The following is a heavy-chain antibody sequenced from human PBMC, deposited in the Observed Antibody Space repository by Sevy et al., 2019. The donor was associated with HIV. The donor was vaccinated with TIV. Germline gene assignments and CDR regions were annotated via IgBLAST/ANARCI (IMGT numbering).Heavy chain of an antibody. CDR2: ISHTGNT. CDR3: ARDGGTMTTHGSFDV. D-gene: IGHD4-17*01. V-gene: IGHV4-30-2*01. J-gene: IGHJ3*01. CDR1: GVSISSGAYS. Sequence: SETLSLTCAVSGVSISSGAYSWNWIRQPPGKGLEWIGYISHTGNTYYNPSLKSRITISLDRSKNQFSLRLSSVTAADTAVYFCARDGGTMTTHGSFDVWGQGTMVTVSS.